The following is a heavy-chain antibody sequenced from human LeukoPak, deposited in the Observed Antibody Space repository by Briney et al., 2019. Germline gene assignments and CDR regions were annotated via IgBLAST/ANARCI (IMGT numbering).Heavy chain of an antibody. J-gene: IGHJ6*04. CDR2: TYYRSRWFN. V-gene: IGHV6-1*01. CDR3: ARGHENYYHVFDV. CDR1: GDSISSNSAT. Sequence: SLTLSLTCAISGDSISSNSATWNWIRQSPSRGLEWLGRTYYRSRWFNDYTVSVKSRMTINPDTSKNQFYLQLKSVTPEDTAVYYCARGHENYYHVFDVWGKGTTVTVSS.